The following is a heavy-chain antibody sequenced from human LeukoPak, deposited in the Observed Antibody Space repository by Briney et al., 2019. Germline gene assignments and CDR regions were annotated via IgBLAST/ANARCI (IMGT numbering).Heavy chain of an antibody. D-gene: IGHD2-15*01. J-gene: IGHJ4*02. V-gene: IGHV3-23*01. Sequence: PGGSLRLSCQASGFTFGSYAMSWVRQAPGKGLEWVSAISGSGGSTYYADSVKGRFTISRDNSKNTLYLQMNSLRAEDTAVYYCAKGLVAATDRDYWGQGTLVTVSS. CDR3: AKGLVAATDRDY. CDR2: ISGSGGST. CDR1: GFTFGSYA.